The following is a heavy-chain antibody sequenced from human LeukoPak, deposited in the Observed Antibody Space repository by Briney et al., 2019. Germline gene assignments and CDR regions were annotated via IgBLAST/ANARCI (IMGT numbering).Heavy chain of an antibody. Sequence: PSETLSLTCGVYGASSSNYYWNSIRQPPGKGLEWIGETTHDGRTNYSPSLRGRATISGDTSKSQFSLKLYSVTAADTAVYYCAPIYGDFSDFDYWGLGTLVTVSS. CDR1: GASSSNYY. CDR3: APIYGDFSDFDY. CDR2: TTHDGRT. D-gene: IGHD2-21*02. V-gene: IGHV4-34*01. J-gene: IGHJ4*02.